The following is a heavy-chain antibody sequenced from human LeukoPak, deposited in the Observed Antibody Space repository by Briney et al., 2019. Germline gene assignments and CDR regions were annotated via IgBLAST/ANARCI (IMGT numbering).Heavy chain of an antibody. CDR3: ARETEMANLDY. CDR1: GFTFSSYW. Sequence: GGSLRLPCTASGFTFSSYWWNWVRQAPGKGLEWVANIKQDGSEKYYVDSVKGRFTISRDNAKKSLYLQMNSLRAEDTAVYYCARETEMANLDYWGQGTLVTVSS. J-gene: IGHJ4*02. D-gene: IGHD5-24*01. V-gene: IGHV3-7*04. CDR2: IKQDGSEK.